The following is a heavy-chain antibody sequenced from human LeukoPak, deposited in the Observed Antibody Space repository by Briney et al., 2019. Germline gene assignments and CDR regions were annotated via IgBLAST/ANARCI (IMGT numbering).Heavy chain of an antibody. CDR2: IWYDGSNK. D-gene: IGHD6-19*01. CDR3: AKARIAVAGLPRTDY. CDR1: GFTFSSYG. J-gene: IGHJ4*02. Sequence: PGGSLRLSCAASGFTFSSYGMHWVRQAPGKGLEWVAVIWYDGSNKYYADSVKGRFTISRDNSKNTLYLQMNSLRAEDTAVYYCAKARIAVAGLPRTDYWGQGTLVTVSS. V-gene: IGHV3-33*06.